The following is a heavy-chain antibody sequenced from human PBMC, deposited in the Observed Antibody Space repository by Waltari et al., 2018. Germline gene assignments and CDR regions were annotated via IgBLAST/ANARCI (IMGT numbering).Heavy chain of an antibody. CDR1: GYTFPSYA. CDR3: ARERAAAGTGYYYYGMDV. D-gene: IGHD6-13*01. CDR2: INAGNGNT. V-gene: IGHV1-3*01. J-gene: IGHJ6*02. Sequence: QVQLVQSGAEVKKPGASVKVSCKASGYTFPSYAMHWVRQAPGKRLEWRGWINAGNGNTKYSQKFQGRVTITRDTSASTAYMELSSLRSEDTAVYYCARERAAAGTGYYYYGMDVWGQGTTVTVSS.